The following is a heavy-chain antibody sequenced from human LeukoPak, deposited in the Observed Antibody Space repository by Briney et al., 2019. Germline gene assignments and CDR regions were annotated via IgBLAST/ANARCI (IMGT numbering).Heavy chain of an antibody. CDR3: ARHSGRYYYGSGSYSEIDY. V-gene: IGHV1-8*03. D-gene: IGHD3-10*01. J-gene: IGHJ4*02. Sequence: ASVKVSCKASGYTFTSYDINWVRQATGQGLEWMGWMNPNSGNTGYAQKFQGRVTITRNTSISTAYMELSSLRSEDTAVYYCARHSGRYYYGSGSYSEIDYWGQGTLVTVSS. CDR2: MNPNSGNT. CDR1: GYTFTSYD.